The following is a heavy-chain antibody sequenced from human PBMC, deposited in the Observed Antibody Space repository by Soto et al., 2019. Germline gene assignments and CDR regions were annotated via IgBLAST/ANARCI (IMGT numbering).Heavy chain of an antibody. J-gene: IGHJ5*02. CDR2: INHSGST. D-gene: IGHD3-3*01. V-gene: IGHV4-34*01. Sequence: SETLSLTCAVYGGSFSGYYWSWIRQPPGKGLEWIGEINHSGSTNYNPSLKSRVTISVDTSKNQFSLKLSSVTAADTAVYYCARGPLRFLAHWFDPWGQGTLVTVSS. CDR3: ARGPLRFLAHWFDP. CDR1: GGSFSGYY.